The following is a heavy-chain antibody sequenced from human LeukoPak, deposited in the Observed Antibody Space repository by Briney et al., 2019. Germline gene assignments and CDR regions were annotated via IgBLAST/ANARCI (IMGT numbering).Heavy chain of an antibody. CDR2: TYHTGAT. Sequence: VKPSETLSLTCDVSGYSISSGHYWGWIRQPPGRGLEWIGSTYHTGATYYNPSLESRVTISADTSKNQISLQLRSVTAADTAVFYCARGGYSYGYNFDYWGQGTLVTVSS. CDR3: ARGGYSYGYNFDY. J-gene: IGHJ4*02. V-gene: IGHV4-38-2*01. D-gene: IGHD5-18*01. CDR1: GYSISSGHY.